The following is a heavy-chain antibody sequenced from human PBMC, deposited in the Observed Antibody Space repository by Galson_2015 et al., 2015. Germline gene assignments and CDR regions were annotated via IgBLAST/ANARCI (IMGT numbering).Heavy chain of an antibody. CDR3: ARTPDCSGGSCYKFNWFDP. CDR1: GYTFTSYG. Sequence: SVKVSCKASGYTFTSYGISWVRQAPGQGLEWMGWISAYNGNTNYAQKLQGRVTMTTDTSTSTAYMELRSLRSDDTAVYYCARTPDCSGGSCYKFNWFDPWGQGTLVTVSS. D-gene: IGHD2-15*01. V-gene: IGHV1-18*01. CDR2: ISAYNGNT. J-gene: IGHJ5*02.